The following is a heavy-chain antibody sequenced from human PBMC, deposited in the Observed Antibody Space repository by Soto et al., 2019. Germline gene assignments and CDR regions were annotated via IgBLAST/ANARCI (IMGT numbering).Heavy chain of an antibody. D-gene: IGHD3-3*01. CDR3: ARSSITIFGVVTKVPV. Sequence: SETLSLTCTVSGGSISSSSYYWGWIRQPPGKGLEWIGSIYYSGSTYYNPSLKSRVTISVDTSKNQFSLKLSSVTAADTAVYYCARSSITIFGVVTKVPVWGQGTTVTVSS. CDR2: IYYSGST. J-gene: IGHJ6*02. CDR1: GGSISSSSYY. V-gene: IGHV4-39*01.